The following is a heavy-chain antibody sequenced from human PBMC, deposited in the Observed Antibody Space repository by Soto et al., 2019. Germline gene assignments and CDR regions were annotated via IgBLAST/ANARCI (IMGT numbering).Heavy chain of an antibody. CDR2: MHYTGST. CDR3: DY. CDR1: GGSITAYY. Sequence: SETLSLTCTVSGGSITAYYWSWIRQSPGKGLEWIGFMHYTGSTNYNPSLNSLRADDTALYYCARDRADCRGGRCSSSRHYFDYWGQGTLVTVSS. D-gene: IGHD2-15*01. V-gene: IGHV4-59*01. J-gene: IGHJ4*02.